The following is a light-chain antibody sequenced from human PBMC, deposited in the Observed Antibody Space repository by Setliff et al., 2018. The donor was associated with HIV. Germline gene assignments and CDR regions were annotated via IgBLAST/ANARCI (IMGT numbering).Light chain of an antibody. CDR1: TGAVTSGYS. CDR2: GTT. Sequence: QAVVTQEPSLTVSPGGTVSLTCASSTGAVTSGYSPNRVQQKPGQAPRALIYGTTNRHSWTPARFSGSLLGGKAALTLSGVQPEDDAEDYCLLYYGSAYVFGTGTNVTVL. J-gene: IGLJ1*01. CDR3: LLYYGSAYV. V-gene: IGLV7-43*01.